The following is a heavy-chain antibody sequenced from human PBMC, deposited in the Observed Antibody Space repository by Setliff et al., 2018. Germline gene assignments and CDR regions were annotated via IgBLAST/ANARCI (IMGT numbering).Heavy chain of an antibody. CDR3: TTPLIVVVPAATLRGYSGYEITDY. D-gene: IGHD2-2*01. J-gene: IGHJ4*02. Sequence: WIRQPPGKGLEWVGRIKSKTDGGTTDYAAPVKGRFTISRDDSKNTLYLQMNSLKTEDTAVYYCTTPLIVVVPAATLRGYSGYEITDYWGQGTLVTVSS. V-gene: IGHV3-15*01. CDR2: IKSKTDGGTT.